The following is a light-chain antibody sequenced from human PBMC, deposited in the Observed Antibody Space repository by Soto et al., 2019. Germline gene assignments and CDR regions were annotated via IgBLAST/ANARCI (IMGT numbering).Light chain of an antibody. CDR3: SSYVGSNNFV. CDR1: SSDVGGYNY. V-gene: IGLV2-8*01. CDR2: EVS. Sequence: QSVLTQPPSASGSPGQSVTISCTGTSSDVGGYNYVSWYQQHPGKAPKLIIYEVSKRPSGVPDRFSGSKSGNTASLTFSGLQAEDEADYYCSSYVGSNNFVFGTGTKVTVL. J-gene: IGLJ1*01.